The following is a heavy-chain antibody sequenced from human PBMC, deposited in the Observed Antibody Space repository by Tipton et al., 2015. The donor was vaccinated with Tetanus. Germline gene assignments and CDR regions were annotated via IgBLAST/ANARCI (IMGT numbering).Heavy chain of an antibody. CDR2: IYYGGAT. V-gene: IGHV4-61*01. CDR1: GGSVNSGTYY. J-gene: IGHJ2*01. D-gene: IGHD4-23*01. CDR3: ATMTPVDWYFDL. Sequence: LRLSCSVSGGSVNSGTYYWSWIRQPPGKGLEWLGDIYYGGATQYNPSLDSRVTISMDTSKNQLSLKLTSVTAADTAVYYCATMTPVDWYFDLWGRGTLVTVSS.